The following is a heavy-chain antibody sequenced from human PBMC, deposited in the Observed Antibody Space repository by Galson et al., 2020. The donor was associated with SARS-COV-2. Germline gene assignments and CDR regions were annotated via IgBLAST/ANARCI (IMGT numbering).Heavy chain of an antibody. CDR3: AKATNGVHQEGYRYF. CDR1: GFTLSNYG. V-gene: IGHV3-23*01. Sequence: GGSLRLSCVVSGFTLSNYGMNWVRQAPGMGLEWVSGIGMGGSPRYAGSVKGRFTVSRDNSKSSVYLQMNSLRAEDTAVYYCAKATNGVHQEGYRYFWGQGTLVSVSS. J-gene: IGHJ4*02. CDR2: IGMGGSP. D-gene: IGHD5-12*01.